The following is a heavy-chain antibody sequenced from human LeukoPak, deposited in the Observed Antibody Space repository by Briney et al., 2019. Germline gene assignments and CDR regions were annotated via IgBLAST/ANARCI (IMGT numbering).Heavy chain of an antibody. V-gene: IGHV4-34*01. Sequence: SETLSLTCAVYGGSFSGYYWSWIRQPPGKGLEWIGEINHSGSTNYNPSLKSRVTISVDTSKNQFSLKLSSVTAADTAVYYCASGRPDSSGYYFKVGFQHWGQGTLVTVSS. CDR1: GGSFSGYY. D-gene: IGHD3-22*01. CDR2: INHSGST. J-gene: IGHJ1*01. CDR3: ASGRPDSSGYYFKVGFQH.